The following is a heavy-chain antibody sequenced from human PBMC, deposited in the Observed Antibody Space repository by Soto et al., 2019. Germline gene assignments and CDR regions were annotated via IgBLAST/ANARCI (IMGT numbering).Heavy chain of an antibody. CDR1: GGTFSSYA. V-gene: IGHV1-69*13. Sequence: ASVKVSCKASGGTFSSYAISWVRQAPGQGLEWMGGIIPIFGTANYAQKFQGRVTITADESTSTAYMELSSLRSEDTAVYYCARGRAGSSWSPFDYWGQGTLVTVSS. J-gene: IGHJ4*02. CDR2: IIPIFGTA. CDR3: ARGRAGSSWSPFDY. D-gene: IGHD6-13*01.